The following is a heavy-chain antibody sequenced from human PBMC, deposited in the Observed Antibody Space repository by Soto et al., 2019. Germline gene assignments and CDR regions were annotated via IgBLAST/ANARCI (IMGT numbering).Heavy chain of an antibody. J-gene: IGHJ3*02. CDR2: ISSSSSYI. CDR1: GFTFSSYS. V-gene: IGHV3-21*01. D-gene: IGHD3-16*01. CDR3: ASSIMITFGGVSPPSAFDI. Sequence: GVSLRLSCAASGFTFSSYSMNWVRQAPGKGLEWVSSISSSSSYIYYADSVKGRFTISRDNAKNSLYLQMNSLRAEDTAVYYCASSIMITFGGVSPPSAFDIWDQGTMVTVSS.